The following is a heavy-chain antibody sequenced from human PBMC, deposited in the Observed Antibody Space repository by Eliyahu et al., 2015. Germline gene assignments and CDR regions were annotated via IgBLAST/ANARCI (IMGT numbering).Heavy chain of an antibody. CDR2: IYXDDDK. CDR3: GHRLRDFSGWHPHDVFDV. D-gene: IGHD3-10*01. CDR1: GFSLSXTNVA. J-gene: IGHJ3*01. Sequence: QITLQESGPPLVNPTQTLTLTCTXSGFSLSXTNVAXGXFRQPPGQALEWLXLIYXDDDKRYTPXLKNRLTITKDTSQNQVVLTMTNMEPVDTATYYCGHRLRDFSGWHPHDVFDVWGQGTMVTVSS. V-gene: IGHV2-5*02.